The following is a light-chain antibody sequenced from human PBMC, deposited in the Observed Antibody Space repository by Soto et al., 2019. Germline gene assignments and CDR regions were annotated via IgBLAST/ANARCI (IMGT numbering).Light chain of an antibody. CDR1: SSDVGGYNF. CDR3: SSYAGTSYV. J-gene: IGLJ1*01. V-gene: IGLV2-8*01. Sequence: QSVLTQPPSASGSPGQSVTISCTGTSSDVGGYNFVSWYQQHAGKVPRLMIYEVNKRPSGVPDRFPGSKSGNTASLTVSGLQPEDEADYYCSSYAGTSYVFGTGTKVTVL. CDR2: EVN.